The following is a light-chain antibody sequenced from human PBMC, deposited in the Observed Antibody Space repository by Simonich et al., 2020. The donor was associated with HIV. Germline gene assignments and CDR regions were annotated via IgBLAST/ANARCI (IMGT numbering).Light chain of an antibody. CDR2: WAS. V-gene: IGKV4-1*01. CDR3: QQYYTTPFT. J-gene: IGKJ3*01. Sequence: DIVMTQSPDSLAVSLGARFTINCKSSQSVLYSSNHNNYLAWDQQKPGQPPKLLIYWASTRESGVPDRFIGSGSGTDFTLTISSLQAEDVSLYYCQQYYTTPFTFGPGTKVDIK. CDR1: QSVLYSSNHNNY.